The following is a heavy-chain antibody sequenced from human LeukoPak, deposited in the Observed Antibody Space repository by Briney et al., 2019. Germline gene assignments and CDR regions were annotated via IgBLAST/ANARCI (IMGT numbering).Heavy chain of an antibody. CDR2: IYYSGST. J-gene: IGHJ5*02. CDR3: ARASGEYFWSGPNWFDP. CDR1: GGSISSSSYY. Sequence: SETLSLTSTVSGGSISSSSYYWGWIRQPPGKGLEWIGSIYYSGSTNYNPSLKSRVTISVDTSKNQFSLKLSSVTAADTAVYYCARASGEYFWSGPNWFDPWGQGTLVTVSS. D-gene: IGHD3-3*01. V-gene: IGHV4-39*07.